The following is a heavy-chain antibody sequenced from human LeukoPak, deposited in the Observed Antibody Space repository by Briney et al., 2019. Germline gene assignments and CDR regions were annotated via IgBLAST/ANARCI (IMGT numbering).Heavy chain of an antibody. CDR1: GGSFSGYY. CDR2: ISHSGST. J-gene: IGHJ4*02. V-gene: IGHV4-34*01. D-gene: IGHD1-7*01. Sequence: PSETLSLTCAVYGGSFSGYYWSWIRQPPGKGLEWIGEISHSGSTNYNPSLKSRVTISVDTSKNQFSLKLSSVTAADTAVYYCARGRGELRYWGQGTLVTVSS. CDR3: ARGRGELRY.